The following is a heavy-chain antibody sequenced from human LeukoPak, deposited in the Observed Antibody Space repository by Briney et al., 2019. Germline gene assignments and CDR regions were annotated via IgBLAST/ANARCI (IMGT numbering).Heavy chain of an antibody. J-gene: IGHJ6*03. Sequence: GESLKISCKSSGYSFTSYWIGWVRQMPGKGLEWMGIIYPGDSDTRYSPSFQGQVTISADKSISTAYLQWSSLKASDTAMYYCARRWEPQPGEYYYYYMDVWGKGTTVTVSS. D-gene: IGHD1-26*01. CDR3: ARRWEPQPGEYYYYYMDV. V-gene: IGHV5-51*01. CDR1: GYSFTSYW. CDR2: IYPGDSDT.